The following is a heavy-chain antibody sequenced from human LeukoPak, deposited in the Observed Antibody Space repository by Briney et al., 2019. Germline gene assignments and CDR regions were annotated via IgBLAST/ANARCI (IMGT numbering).Heavy chain of an antibody. CDR3: ARSRSGVVRGVMAWFDP. V-gene: IGHV4-39*01. CDR1: GGSISSSSYY. Sequence: PSETLSLTCTVSGGSISSSSYYWGWIRQPPGKGLEWIGSIYYSGSTYYNPSLKSRVTISVDTSKNQFSLKLSSVTAADTAVYYCARSRSGVVRGVMAWFDPWGQGTLVTVSS. J-gene: IGHJ5*02. CDR2: IYYSGST. D-gene: IGHD3-10*01.